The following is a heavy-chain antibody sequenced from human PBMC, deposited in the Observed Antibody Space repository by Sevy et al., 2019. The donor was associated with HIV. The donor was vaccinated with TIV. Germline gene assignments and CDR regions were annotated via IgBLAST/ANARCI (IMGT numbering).Heavy chain of an antibody. CDR2: ISAYNGNT. Sequence: ASVKVSCKASGYTFTSYGISWVRQAPGQGLEWMGWISAYNGNTNYAQKLQGRVTMTTDTSTSTAYRELRSLRSDDTAGYYCARGYCSGGSCYPGDWFDPWGQGTLVTVSS. V-gene: IGHV1-18*01. J-gene: IGHJ5*02. CDR1: GYTFTSYG. CDR3: ARGYCSGGSCYPGDWFDP. D-gene: IGHD2-15*01.